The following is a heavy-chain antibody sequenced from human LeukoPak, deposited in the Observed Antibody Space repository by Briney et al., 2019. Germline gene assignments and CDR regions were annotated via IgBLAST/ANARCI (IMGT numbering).Heavy chain of an antibody. V-gene: IGHV4-34*01. CDR1: GGSFSGYY. CDR3: ARGRYSSGWYAAFDI. CDR2: INHSGST. Sequence: PSETLSLTCAVYGGSFSGYYWSWIRPPPGKGLEWIGEINHSGSTNYNPSLKSRVTISVDTSQNQFSLKLSSVTAADTAVYYCARGRYSSGWYAAFDIWGQGTMVTVSS. D-gene: IGHD6-19*01. J-gene: IGHJ3*02.